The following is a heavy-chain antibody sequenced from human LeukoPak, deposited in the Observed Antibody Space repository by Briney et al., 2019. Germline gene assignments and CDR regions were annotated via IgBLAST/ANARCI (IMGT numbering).Heavy chain of an antibody. V-gene: IGHV3-23*01. CDR1: GFTFSSYA. CDR2: ISGSGGST. CDR3: ARADSSGRSYYFDY. Sequence: PGGSLRLSCAASGFTFSSYAMSWVRQAPGKGLEWVSAISGSGGSTYYADSVKGRFAISRHNSKNTLYLQMNSLRAEDTAVYYCARADSSGRSYYFDYWGQGTLVTVSS. D-gene: IGHD6-19*01. J-gene: IGHJ4*02.